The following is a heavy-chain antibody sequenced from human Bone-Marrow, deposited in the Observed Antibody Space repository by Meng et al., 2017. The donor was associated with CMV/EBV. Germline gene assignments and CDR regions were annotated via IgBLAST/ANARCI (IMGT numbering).Heavy chain of an antibody. D-gene: IGHD2-2*02. CDR3: TRLNPYCSATRCYTED. CDR1: GFNFSGSA. Sequence: GESLKISCAASGFNFSGSAMHWVRQASGKGLEWVGRIRSKANTYATEYAASVKDRFTISRDDSKNTAYLQMNSLKTEDTAVYYCTRLNPYCSATRCYTEDWGQGTLVTVSS. V-gene: IGHV3-73*01. CDR2: IRSKANTYAT. J-gene: IGHJ4*02.